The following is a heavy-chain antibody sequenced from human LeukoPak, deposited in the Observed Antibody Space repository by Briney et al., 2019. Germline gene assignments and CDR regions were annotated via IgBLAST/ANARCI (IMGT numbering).Heavy chain of an antibody. J-gene: IGHJ4*02. CDR2: IKRDGSDQ. CDR1: GFTFSDYW. Sequence: GGSLRLSCAASGFTFSDYWMNWVRQAPGKGLEWVANIKRDGSDQNYVDSVKGRFTISRDNAKNSLYLQMNSLRAEDTAMYYCVGPKDWGQGTLVTVSS. V-gene: IGHV3-7*01. CDR3: VGPKD.